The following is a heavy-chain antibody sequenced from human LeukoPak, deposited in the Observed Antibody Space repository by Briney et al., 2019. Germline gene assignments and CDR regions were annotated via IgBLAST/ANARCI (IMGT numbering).Heavy chain of an antibody. CDR3: AKDLMGYYGSGSYYKGSGYYYYGMDV. D-gene: IGHD3-10*01. Sequence: PGGSLRLSCAASGFTFSSYGMHWVRQAPGKGLEWVAVISYDGSNKYYADSVKGRFTISRDNSKNTLYLQMNSLRAEDTAVYYCAKDLMGYYGSGSYYKGSGYYYYGMDVWGQGTTVTVSS. V-gene: IGHV3-30*18. J-gene: IGHJ6*02. CDR2: ISYDGSNK. CDR1: GFTFSSYG.